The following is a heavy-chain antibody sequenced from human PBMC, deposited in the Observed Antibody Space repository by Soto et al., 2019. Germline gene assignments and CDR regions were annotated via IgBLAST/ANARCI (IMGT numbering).Heavy chain of an antibody. V-gene: IGHV3-11*01. CDR2: ITFSGNTV. CDR3: ARVSWREKYGMDV. Sequence: PWGSLRLSCAASGFTFSDSYMSWIRQAPGKGLEWISYITFSGNTVYYADSLKGRFTISRDNAKNSLYLQMSRLRAEETAVYYCARVSWREKYGMDVWGQGTTVTDS. J-gene: IGHJ6*02. CDR1: GFTFSDSY.